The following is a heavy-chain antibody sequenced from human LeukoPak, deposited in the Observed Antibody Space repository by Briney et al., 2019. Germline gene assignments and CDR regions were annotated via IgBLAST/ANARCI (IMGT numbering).Heavy chain of an antibody. D-gene: IGHD5-12*01. CDR3: AKGLPYSGYDYWFDP. CDR2: INPNSGGT. J-gene: IGHJ5*02. V-gene: IGHV1-2*02. CDR1: GYTFTGYY. Sequence: ASVKVSCKASGYTFTGYYMHWVRQAPGQGLEWMGWINPNSGGTNYAQKFQGGVTMTRDTSISTAYMELNSLRAADTAVYYCAKGLPYSGYDYWFDPWGQGTLVTVSS.